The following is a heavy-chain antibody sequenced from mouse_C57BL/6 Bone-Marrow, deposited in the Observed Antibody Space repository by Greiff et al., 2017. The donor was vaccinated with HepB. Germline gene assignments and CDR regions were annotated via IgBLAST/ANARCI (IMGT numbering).Heavy chain of an antibody. CDR2: IHPSDSVT. D-gene: IGHD2-2*01. Sequence: QVQLQQSGAELVKPGASVKVSCKASGYTFTSYWMHWVKQRPGQGLGWIGRIHPSDSVTNYNQKFKGKATLTVDKSSSTAYMQLSSRTSEDSAVYYCAISGYGYDRDAKDYWGQGTSVTVSS. V-gene: IGHV1-74*01. CDR3: AISGYGYDRDAKDY. CDR1: GYTFTSYW. J-gene: IGHJ4*01.